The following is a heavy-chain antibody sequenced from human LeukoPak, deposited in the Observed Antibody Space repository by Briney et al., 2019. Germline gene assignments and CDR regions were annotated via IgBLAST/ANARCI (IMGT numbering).Heavy chain of an antibody. Sequence: GGSLRLSCAASGFTFSSYWMHWVRQAPGKGLVSVSRIKTDGSTTTYADSVKGRFTISRDNAKNTLYLQMNSLRAEDTAVYYCVRGPREYNYGTFDYWGQGTLVTVSS. D-gene: IGHD5-18*01. CDR3: VRGPREYNYGTFDY. J-gene: IGHJ4*02. V-gene: IGHV3-74*01. CDR1: GFTFSSYW. CDR2: IKTDGSTT.